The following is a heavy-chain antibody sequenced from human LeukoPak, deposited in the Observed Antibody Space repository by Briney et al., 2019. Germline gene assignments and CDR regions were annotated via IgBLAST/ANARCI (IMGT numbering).Heavy chain of an antibody. Sequence: PGGSLRLSCAASGFTVSSNYMSWVRQAPGKGLEWVSVIYSGGSTYYADSVKGRFTISRDNSKNTLYLQMNSLRAEDTAVYYCARLIHDYGDPDAFDIWGQGTMVTVSS. CDR3: ARLIHDYGDPDAFDI. V-gene: IGHV3-66*04. J-gene: IGHJ3*02. CDR2: IYSGGST. D-gene: IGHD4-17*01. CDR1: GFTVSSNY.